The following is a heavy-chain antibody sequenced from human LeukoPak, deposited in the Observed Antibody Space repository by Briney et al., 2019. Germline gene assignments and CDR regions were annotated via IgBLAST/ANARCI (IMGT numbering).Heavy chain of an antibody. CDR2: INHSGST. CDR1: GGSFSGYY. Sequence: NPSETLSLTCAVYGGSFSGYYWSWIRQPPGKGLEWIGEINHSGSTNYNPSLKSRVTISVDTSKNQFSLKLSSVTAADTAVYYCARPRNCSSTSCYTDFDYWGQGTLVTVSS. V-gene: IGHV4-34*01. CDR3: ARPRNCSSTSCYTDFDY. D-gene: IGHD2-2*02. J-gene: IGHJ4*02.